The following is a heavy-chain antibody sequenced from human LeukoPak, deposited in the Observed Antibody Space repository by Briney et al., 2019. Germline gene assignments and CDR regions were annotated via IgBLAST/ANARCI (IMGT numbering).Heavy chain of an antibody. CDR1: GGSISSIGYC. V-gene: IGHV4-39*07. D-gene: IGHD3-10*01. J-gene: IGHJ4*02. Sequence: SETLSLTCTVSGGSISSIGYCWGWIRQPPGKGLEWIGSICYSSGGATYYNPSLKSRLTISVDTSESQFSLKLNSVTAADTAIYFCVRDVPSGHFDYWGPGTLVTVSS. CDR2: ICYSSGGAT. CDR3: VRDVPSGHFDY.